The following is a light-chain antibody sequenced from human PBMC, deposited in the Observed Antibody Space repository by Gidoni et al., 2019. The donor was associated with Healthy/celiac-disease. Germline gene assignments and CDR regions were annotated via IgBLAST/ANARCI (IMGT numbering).Light chain of an antibody. CDR2: LGS. Sequence: DIVMTQSPLSLPVTPGEPAPISCRSSQSLLHSNGYNYLDWYLQKPGQSPQLLIYLGSNRASGVPDRFSGSGSGTDFTLKISRVEAEDVGVYYCMQALQGTFGQGTKVEIK. CDR3: MQALQGT. J-gene: IGKJ1*01. CDR1: QSLLHSNGYNY. V-gene: IGKV2-28*01.